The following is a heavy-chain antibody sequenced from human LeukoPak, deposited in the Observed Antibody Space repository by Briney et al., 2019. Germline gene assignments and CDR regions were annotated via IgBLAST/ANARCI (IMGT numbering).Heavy chain of an antibody. J-gene: IGHJ4*02. D-gene: IGHD1-26*01. CDR2: ISGSGGST. CDR1: GFTFSSYA. CDR3: AKSVRGSYGNQNYFDY. V-gene: IGHV3-23*01. Sequence: QSGGSLRLSCAASGFTFSSYAMSWVRQAPGKGLEWVSAISGSGGSTYYADSVKGRFTISRDNSKNTLYLQMNSLRAEGTAVYYCAKSVRGSYGNQNYFDYWGQGTLVTVSS.